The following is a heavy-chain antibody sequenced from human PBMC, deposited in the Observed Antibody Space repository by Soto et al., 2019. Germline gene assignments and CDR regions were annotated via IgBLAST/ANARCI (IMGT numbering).Heavy chain of an antibody. J-gene: IGHJ3*02. Sequence: TSETLSLTCTVSGGSISSGGHYWSWIRQHPGKGLEWIGYIYYSGSTYYNPSLKSRVTISVDTSKNQFSLKLSSVTAADTAVYYCARESCSGGSCYQRGDAFDIWVQGTMVT. CDR3: ARESCSGGSCYQRGDAFDI. CDR2: IYYSGST. D-gene: IGHD2-15*01. V-gene: IGHV4-31*03. CDR1: GGSISSGGHY.